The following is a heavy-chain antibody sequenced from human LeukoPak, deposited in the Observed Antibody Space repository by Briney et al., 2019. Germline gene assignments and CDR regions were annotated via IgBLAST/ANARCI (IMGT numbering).Heavy chain of an antibody. D-gene: IGHD2-15*01. J-gene: IGHJ4*02. Sequence: PGGSLRLSCAASGFTFSTYWMDWVRQAPGKGLEWVASIKEDGSDTNYVGSVRGRFTVSRDNTKNSLYLQMNSLRADDTAVYYYASDRAYSQFDSWGQGTLVTVSS. CDR1: GFTFSTYW. CDR3: ASDRAYSQFDS. CDR2: IKEDGSDT. V-gene: IGHV3-7*01.